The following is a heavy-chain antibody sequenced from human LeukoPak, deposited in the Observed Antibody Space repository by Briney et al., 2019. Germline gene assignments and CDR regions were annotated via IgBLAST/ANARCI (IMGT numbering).Heavy chain of an antibody. CDR3: ARLVVTAIPVRDS. D-gene: IGHD2-21*02. V-gene: IGHV1-69*04. J-gene: IGHJ4*02. Sequence: SVNVSCKASGGIFSSYGISWVRQAPGQGLEWMGRTIPILGIVSYAQKFQGRVTITADKSTSTAYMELSSLRSEDSAVYYCARLVVTAIPVRDSWGLGTLVTVSS. CDR2: TIPILGIV. CDR1: GGIFSSYG.